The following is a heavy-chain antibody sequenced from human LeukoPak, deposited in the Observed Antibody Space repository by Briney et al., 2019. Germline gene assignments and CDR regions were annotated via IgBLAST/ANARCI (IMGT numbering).Heavy chain of an antibody. CDR1: GFTFSSYA. Sequence: GGSLRLSCAASGFTFSSYAMHWVRQAPGKGLEWVAVIWYDGSNKYYADSVKGRFTISRDNSKNTLYLQMNSLRAEDTAVYYCARESVAGTGYYYYYYGMDVWGQGTTVTVSS. J-gene: IGHJ6*02. V-gene: IGHV3-33*08. D-gene: IGHD6-19*01. CDR3: ARESVAGTGYYYYYYGMDV. CDR2: IWYDGSNK.